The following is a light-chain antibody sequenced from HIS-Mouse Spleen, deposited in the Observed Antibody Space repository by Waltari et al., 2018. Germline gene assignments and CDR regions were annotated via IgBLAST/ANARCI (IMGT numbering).Light chain of an antibody. CDR2: EES. CDR1: ALPKKY. CDR3: YSTDSSGNHRV. J-gene: IGLJ2*01. Sequence: SYELTQPPSVSVSPGQTARITCSGDALPKKYAYWYQQKSGQAPVLVIYEESKRPSGIPEGFSGSSSGTMATLTISGAQVEDEADYYCYSTDSSGNHRVFGGGTKLTVL. V-gene: IGLV3-10*01.